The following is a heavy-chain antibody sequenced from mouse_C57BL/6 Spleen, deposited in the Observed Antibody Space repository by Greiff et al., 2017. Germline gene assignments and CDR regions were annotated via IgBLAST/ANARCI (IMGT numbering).Heavy chain of an antibody. CDR3: AKMWGYDVYYFDY. D-gene: IGHD2-2*01. V-gene: IGHV2-5*01. J-gene: IGHJ2*01. Sequence: VQLVESGPGLVQPSQSLSITCTVSGFSFTSDGVHWVRQSPGKGLEWLGVIWSGGSTDYNAAFMSRLSITKDNSKSQVFFKMNSLQADDTAIYYCAKMWGYDVYYFDYWGQGTTLTVSS. CDR1: GFSFTSDG. CDR2: IWSGGST.